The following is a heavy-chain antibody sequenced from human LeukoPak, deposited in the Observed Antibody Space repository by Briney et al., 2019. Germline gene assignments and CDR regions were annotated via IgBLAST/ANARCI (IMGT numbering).Heavy chain of an antibody. CDR1: GGPFSTYA. V-gene: IGHV1-69*04. J-gene: IGHJ5*02. D-gene: IGHD2-21*02. Sequence: SVKVSCKASGGPFSTYAISWVRQAPGQGLEWMGRIIPILGIANYAQKFQGRVTITADKSTSTAYMELSSLRSEDTAVYYCARLGVTNGFDPWGQGTLVTVSS. CDR3: ARLGVTNGFDP. CDR2: IIPILGIA.